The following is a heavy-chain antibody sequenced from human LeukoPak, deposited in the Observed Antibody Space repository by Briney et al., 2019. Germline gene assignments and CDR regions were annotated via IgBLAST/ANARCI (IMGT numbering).Heavy chain of an antibody. J-gene: IGHJ4*02. CDR3: ARGSLSLLWFGESAKSFFDY. CDR2: XXXXXSNK. Sequence: PGRSLRLSCAASGFTFSXXXXXXVRQXXXXXXXXXXXXXXXXSNKYYXDSVKGRXXXXRDNSKNTLYLQMNSLRAEDTAVYYXARGSLSLLWFGESAKSFFDYWGQGTLVTVSS. CDR1: GFTFSXXX. V-gene: IGHV3-33*01. D-gene: IGHD3-10*01.